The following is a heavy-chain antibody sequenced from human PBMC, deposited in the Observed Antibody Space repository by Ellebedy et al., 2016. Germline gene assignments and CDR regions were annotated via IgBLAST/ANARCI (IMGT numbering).Heavy chain of an antibody. V-gene: IGHV3-21*06. Sequence: GGSLRLSXGASGFTFSISGMTWIRQAPRKGLEWVATISRGGEAYYADALKGRFTISRDNAVNSVYLQLNSLNVDDTAVYYCTRDGSEWSRDYWGQGTLVTVSS. D-gene: IGHD3-3*01. CDR3: TRDGSEWSRDY. CDR1: GFTFSISG. J-gene: IGHJ4*02. CDR2: ISRGGEA.